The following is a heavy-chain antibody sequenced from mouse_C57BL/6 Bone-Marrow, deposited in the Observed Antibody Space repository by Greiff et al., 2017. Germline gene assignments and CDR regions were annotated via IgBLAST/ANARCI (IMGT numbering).Heavy chain of an antibody. CDR1: GYSITSAY. CDR2: ISYRGST. J-gene: IGHJ3*01. D-gene: IGHD2-3*01. V-gene: IGHV3-8*01. CDR3: AIYDGYYLAY. Sequence: VQLKESGPGLAKPSQTLSLTCSVTGYSITSAYWNWIRKFPGTKLEYMGYISYRGSTYYNPSLKRRISITRDTSKNQYYLQLNSVTTEDTATYYCAIYDGYYLAYWGQGTLVTVSA.